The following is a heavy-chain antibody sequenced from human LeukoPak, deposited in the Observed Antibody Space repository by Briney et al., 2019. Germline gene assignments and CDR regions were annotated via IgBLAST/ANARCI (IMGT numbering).Heavy chain of an antibody. CDR2: IIPIFGTA. J-gene: IGHJ4*02. D-gene: IGHD2-15*01. CDR3: ARFSGYCSGGSCQLYYFDY. CDR1: GGTFSSYA. Sequence: ASVKVSCKASGGTFSSYAISWVRQAPGQGLEWMGGIIPIFGTANYAQKFQGRVTITADESTSTAYMELSSLRSEDTAVYYCARFSGYCSGGSCQLYYFDYWGQGTLVTVSS. V-gene: IGHV1-69*13.